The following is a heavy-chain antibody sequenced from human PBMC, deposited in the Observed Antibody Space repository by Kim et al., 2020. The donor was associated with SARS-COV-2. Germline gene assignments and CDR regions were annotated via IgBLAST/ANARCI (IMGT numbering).Heavy chain of an antibody. CDR2: ISSGGDST. CDR3: AKDRLGAQPDLADY. CDR1: GFTFSSYA. D-gene: IGHD3-16*01. Sequence: GGSLRLSCAASGFTFSSYAMNWVRQAPGKGLEWVSGISSGGDSTYYADSVKGRFTISRDSSKNTLYMQLNSLRAEDTAVYYCAKDRLGAQPDLADYWGQGTLVTVSS. V-gene: IGHV3-23*01. J-gene: IGHJ4*02.